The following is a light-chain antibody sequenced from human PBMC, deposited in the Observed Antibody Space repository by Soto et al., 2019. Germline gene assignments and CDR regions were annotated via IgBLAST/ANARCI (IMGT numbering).Light chain of an antibody. V-gene: IGKV1-33*01. CDR2: DAS. Sequence: DIQMTQSPSSLSASVGDSVTITCQASQDIINYLNWYQQKPGKAPKLLIYDASNLETGVPSRFSGSGSGTDFTFTISSLQPEDIATYYCQQYDNLLSFGQGTKVDI. J-gene: IGKJ1*01. CDR3: QQYDNLLS. CDR1: QDIINY.